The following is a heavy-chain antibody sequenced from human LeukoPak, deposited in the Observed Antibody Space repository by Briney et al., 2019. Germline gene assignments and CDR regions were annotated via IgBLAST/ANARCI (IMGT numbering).Heavy chain of an antibody. CDR1: GFTFSGYW. J-gene: IGHJ6*02. Sequence: GGSLRLSCAPSGFTFSGYWMTWVRQAPGKGLEWVANINQDGSEKYYVDSVKGRFTISRDNAKNSLYLQMNSLRAEDTAVYYCTRDNSLYGMDVWGQGTTVTVSS. V-gene: IGHV3-7*05. D-gene: IGHD2/OR15-2a*01. CDR3: TRDNSLYGMDV. CDR2: INQDGSEK.